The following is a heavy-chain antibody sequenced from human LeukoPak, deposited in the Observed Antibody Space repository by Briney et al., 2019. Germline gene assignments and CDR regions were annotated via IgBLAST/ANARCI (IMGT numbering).Heavy chain of an antibody. Sequence: GGSLRLSCAASGFTFDDYAMHWVRQAPGKGLEWVSGISWNSGSIGYADSVKGRFTISRDNAKNSLYLQMNSLRAEDTALYYCAKPDYYDSSGYYSDAFDIWGQGTMVTVSS. D-gene: IGHD3-22*01. V-gene: IGHV3-9*01. J-gene: IGHJ3*02. CDR3: AKPDYYDSSGYYSDAFDI. CDR1: GFTFDDYA. CDR2: ISWNSGSI.